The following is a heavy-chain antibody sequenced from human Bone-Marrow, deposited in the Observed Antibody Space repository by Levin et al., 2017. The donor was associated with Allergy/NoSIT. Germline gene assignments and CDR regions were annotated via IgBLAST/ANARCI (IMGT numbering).Heavy chain of an antibody. D-gene: IGHD2-15*01. V-gene: IGHV3-7*01. CDR2: IKTDGTER. J-gene: IGHJ4*02. CDR1: GFSFSDYW. Sequence: GESLNISCAASGFSFSDYWMGWVRQAPGKGLEWVATIKTDGTERYYVDSVRGRFTISRDNAKNSLYLQMNSLRVEDTAVYYCTRDCTGGRCLTRFDYWGQGTLVSVSS. CDR3: TRDCTGGRCLTRFDY.